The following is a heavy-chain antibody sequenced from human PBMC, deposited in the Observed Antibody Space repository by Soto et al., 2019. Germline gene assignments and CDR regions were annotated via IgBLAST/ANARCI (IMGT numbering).Heavy chain of an antibody. CDR2: IYYSGST. CDR3: GRDRVTMVRGVLHYGMDV. Sequence: ASETLSLTCTVSGGSISSYYWSWIRQPPGKGLEWIGYIYYSGSTNYNPSLKSRVTISVDTSKNQFSLKLSSVTAADTAVYYCGRDRVTMVRGVLHYGMDVWGQGTTVTVSS. D-gene: IGHD3-10*01. V-gene: IGHV4-59*01. J-gene: IGHJ6*02. CDR1: GGSISSYY.